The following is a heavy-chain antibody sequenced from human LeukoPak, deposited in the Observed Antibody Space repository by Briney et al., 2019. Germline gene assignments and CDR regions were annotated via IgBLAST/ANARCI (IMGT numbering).Heavy chain of an antibody. CDR3: ARAYEPRSLLWFGYYYYGMDV. Sequence: ASVKVSCKASGYTFTSYGISWVRQAPGQGLEWMGWISAYNGNTNYAQKLQGRVTMTTDTSTSTAYMELRSLRSDDTAVYYCARAYEPRSLLWFGYYYYGMDVWGQGTTVTVSS. V-gene: IGHV1-18*01. J-gene: IGHJ6*02. D-gene: IGHD3-10*01. CDR1: GYTFTSYG. CDR2: ISAYNGNT.